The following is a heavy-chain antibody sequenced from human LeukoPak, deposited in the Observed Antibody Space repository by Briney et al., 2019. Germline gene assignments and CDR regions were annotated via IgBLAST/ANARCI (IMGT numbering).Heavy chain of an antibody. J-gene: IGHJ5*02. Sequence: ASVKVSCKASGYTFTAYYIHWVRQAPGQGLEWVGRINPNSGGTNSAQRFQGRVTMTRDTSINTAYLELSSLTSDDTAVYYCARESHSSGEFDPWGQGTLVTVSS. V-gene: IGHV1-2*06. D-gene: IGHD6-25*01. CDR1: GYTFTAYY. CDR3: ARESHSSGEFDP. CDR2: INPNSGGT.